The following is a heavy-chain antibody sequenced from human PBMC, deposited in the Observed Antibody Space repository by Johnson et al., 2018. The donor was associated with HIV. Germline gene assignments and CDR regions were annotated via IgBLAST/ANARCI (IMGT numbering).Heavy chain of an antibody. D-gene: IGHD6-19*01. Sequence: VQLVESGGGLVQPGGSLRLSCAASGFTFSNAWMSWVRQAPGKGLEWVGRIKSKTDGGTTDYAAPVKGRFTISRDDSKNTLYLQMNSLKTEDTAVYYCTTDRGGEIAVAGFDAFDIWGQGTMVTVSS. CDR1: GFTFSNAW. CDR3: TTDRGGEIAVAGFDAFDI. J-gene: IGHJ3*02. V-gene: IGHV3-15*01. CDR2: IKSKTDGGTT.